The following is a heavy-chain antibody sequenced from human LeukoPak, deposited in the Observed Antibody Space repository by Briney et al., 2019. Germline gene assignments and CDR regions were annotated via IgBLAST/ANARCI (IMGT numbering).Heavy chain of an antibody. CDR2: IHYSGNT. CDR1: GGSISSGGYY. Sequence: SQTLSLTYTVSGGSISSGGYYWSWIRQHPGKGLEWIGYIHYSGNTYYNPSLKSRVTVSVDTSENQFYLKVNSVTAADTAVYYCARSAHRAVAGLLDYWGQGTLVTVSS. CDR3: ARSAHRAVAGLLDY. D-gene: IGHD6-19*01. V-gene: IGHV4-31*03. J-gene: IGHJ4*02.